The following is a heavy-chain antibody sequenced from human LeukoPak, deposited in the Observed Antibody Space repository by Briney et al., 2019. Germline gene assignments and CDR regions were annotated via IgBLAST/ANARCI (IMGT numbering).Heavy chain of an antibody. J-gene: IGHJ4*02. CDR2: INHSGST. Sequence: SETLSLTCAVYGGSFSGYYWSWIRQPPGKGLEWIGEINHSGSTNYNPSLKSRVTISVDTSKNQFSLKLSSVTAADTAVYYCARGAPHGYCSGGSCYSDYWGQGALVTVSS. V-gene: IGHV4-34*01. CDR1: GGSFSGYY. CDR3: ARGAPHGYCSGGSCYSDY. D-gene: IGHD2-15*01.